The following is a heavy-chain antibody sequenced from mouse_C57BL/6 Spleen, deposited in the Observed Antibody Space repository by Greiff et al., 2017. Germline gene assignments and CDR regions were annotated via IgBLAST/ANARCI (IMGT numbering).Heavy chain of an antibody. CDR2: IWSGGST. Sequence: QVQLKESGPGLVQPSQSLSITCTVSGFSLTSYGVHWVRQPPGKGLEWLGVIWSGGSTDYNAAFISRLSISKDNSKSQVFFKMNSLQADDTAIYYCAKLDPYYYAMDYWGQGTSVTVSS. J-gene: IGHJ4*01. V-gene: IGHV2-4*01. CDR1: GFSLTSYG. CDR3: AKLDPYYYAMDY.